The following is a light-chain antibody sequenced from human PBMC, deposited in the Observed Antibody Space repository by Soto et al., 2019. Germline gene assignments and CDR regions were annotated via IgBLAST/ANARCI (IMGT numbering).Light chain of an antibody. CDR2: GAS. CDR3: QQYADWPET. V-gene: IGKV3-20*01. Sequence: KRSADTLSSSADAGAPLPCRASQSVTSNYLAWYQQKPGQAPRLLIYGASNRATGIPDRFSGSGSETDFTLTISRLEPEDFAVYYCQQYADWPETFGQGTKVDIK. CDR1: QSVTSNY. J-gene: IGKJ1*01.